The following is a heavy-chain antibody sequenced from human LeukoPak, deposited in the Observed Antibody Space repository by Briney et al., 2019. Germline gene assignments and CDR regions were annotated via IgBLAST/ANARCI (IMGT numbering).Heavy chain of an antibody. D-gene: IGHD4-17*01. V-gene: IGHV4-59*01. Sequence: PSETLSLTCTMPGDSTNTYFWSWIRQPPGKGLEWIGYIYYTGTTNYNPSLKSRVTMSVDTSKNQFSLRLSSVTAADTAVYYCASKSSDHGELRFDYWGQGTLVTVSS. CDR2: IYYTGTT. CDR1: GDSTNTYF. CDR3: ASKSSDHGELRFDY. J-gene: IGHJ4*02.